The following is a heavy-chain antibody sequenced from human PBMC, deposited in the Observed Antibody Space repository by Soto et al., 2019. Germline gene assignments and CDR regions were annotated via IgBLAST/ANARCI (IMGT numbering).Heavy chain of an antibody. CDR3: AIWIQLYNAFDI. V-gene: IGHV4-61*01. J-gene: IGHJ3*02. CDR2: IYYSGST. Sequence: KPSETLSLTCTVSGGSVSSGSYYWSWIRQPPGKGLEWIGYIYYSGSTNYNPSLKSRVTISVDTSKNQFSLKLSSVTAADTAVYYCAIWIQLYNAFDIWGQGTMVTVSS. CDR1: GGSVSSGSYY. D-gene: IGHD5-18*01.